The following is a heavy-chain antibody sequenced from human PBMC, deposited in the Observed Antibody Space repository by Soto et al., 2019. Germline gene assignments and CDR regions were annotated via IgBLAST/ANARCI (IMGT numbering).Heavy chain of an antibody. V-gene: IGHV1-69*12. Sequence: VQLVQSGAEVKKPGSSVKVSCKASGGAFSDYAFSWVRQAPGQGLEWLGGIMPIFRAPDYAQKFQGRVTITADEFTRTAYMEMNSLRSEDTAVYYCASWLKGPDIGNYYYGMDVWGQGTTVTVS. J-gene: IGHJ6*02. CDR2: IMPIFRAP. CDR3: ASWLKGPDIGNYYYGMDV. CDR1: GGAFSDYA. D-gene: IGHD2-15*01.